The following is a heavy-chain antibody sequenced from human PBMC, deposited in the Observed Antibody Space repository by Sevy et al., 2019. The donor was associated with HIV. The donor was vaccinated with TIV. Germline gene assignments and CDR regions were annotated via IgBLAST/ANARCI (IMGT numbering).Heavy chain of an antibody. CDR1: GFTFSSYW. J-gene: IGHJ4*02. CDR2: INSDGSRT. Sequence: GGSLRLSCAASGFTFSSYWMHWVRQAPGKGLVWVSRINSDGSRTSYAESVKGRFTISRDNAKNTLYLQMNSLRAEDTAVYYCARDLSTMVRGVIGYWGQGTLVTVSS. D-gene: IGHD3-10*01. CDR3: ARDLSTMVRGVIGY. V-gene: IGHV3-74*01.